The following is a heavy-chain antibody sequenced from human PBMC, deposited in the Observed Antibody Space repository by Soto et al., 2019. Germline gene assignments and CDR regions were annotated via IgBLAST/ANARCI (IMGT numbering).Heavy chain of an antibody. J-gene: IGHJ3*02. Sequence: PGESQRISRKGSGYSFTSYWIGWVRRMPGKGLEWMGIIYPGDSDTRYSPSFQGQVTISADKSISTAYLQWSSLKASDTAMYYCARRCSGGSCYGSFAFDIWGQGTMVTVSS. D-gene: IGHD2-15*01. CDR3: ARRCSGGSCYGSFAFDI. CDR2: IYPGDSDT. CDR1: GYSFTSYW. V-gene: IGHV5-51*03.